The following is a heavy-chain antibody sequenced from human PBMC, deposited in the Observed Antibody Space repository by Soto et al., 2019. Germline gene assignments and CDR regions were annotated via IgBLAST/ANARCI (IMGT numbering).Heavy chain of an antibody. Sequence: EVQLLESGGGLVQPGGSLRLSCAASGFTFSSYAMSWVRQAPGKGLEWVSAISGSGGSTYYADSVKGRFTISRDNSKNTLYLQMNSLSAEDTAVYYCAKDRIGSGWSFDAFDIWGQGTMVTVSS. J-gene: IGHJ3*02. V-gene: IGHV3-23*01. CDR2: ISGSGGST. D-gene: IGHD6-19*01. CDR3: AKDRIGSGWSFDAFDI. CDR1: GFTFSSYA.